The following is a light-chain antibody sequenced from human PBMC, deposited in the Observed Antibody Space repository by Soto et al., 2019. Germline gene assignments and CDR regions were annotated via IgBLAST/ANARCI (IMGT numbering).Light chain of an antibody. J-gene: IGKJ1*01. V-gene: IGKV3-11*01. CDR1: QSVSSY. CDR2: DAS. Sequence: EIVLTQSPATLSLSPGERATLSCRASQSVSSYLAWYQQKPGQAPRLLIYDASNRAPGIPARFSGSGSGTDFTLTISSLEPEDFAVYYCQQRSNWPRTFGQGTKVEL. CDR3: QQRSNWPRT.